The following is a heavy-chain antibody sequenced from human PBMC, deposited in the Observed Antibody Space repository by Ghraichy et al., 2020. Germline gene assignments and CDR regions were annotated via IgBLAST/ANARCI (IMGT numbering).Heavy chain of an antibody. V-gene: IGHV3-23*01. Sequence: GESLNISCAASGFTFSSYAMSWVRQAPGKGLEWVSAISGSGGSTYYADSVKGRFTISRDNSKNTLYLQMNSLRAEDTAVYYCAKETRYYDYVWGSPPSDYFDYWGQGTLVTVSS. CDR1: GFTFSSYA. CDR2: ISGSGGST. D-gene: IGHD3-16*01. CDR3: AKETRYYDYVWGSPPSDYFDY. J-gene: IGHJ4*02.